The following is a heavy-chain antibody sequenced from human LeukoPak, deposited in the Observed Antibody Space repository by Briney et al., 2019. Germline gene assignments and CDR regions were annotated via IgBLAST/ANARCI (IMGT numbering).Heavy chain of an antibody. D-gene: IGHD3-10*01. CDR2: IYYSGST. CDR1: GGSISSYY. Sequence: SETLSLTCTVSGGSISSYYWSWIRQPPGKGLEWIGYIYYSGSTNYNPSLKSRVTISVDTSKNQFSLKLSSVTAADTAVYYCARMVRGVIITFVDYWGQGTLATVPS. J-gene: IGHJ4*02. CDR3: ARMVRGVIITFVDY. V-gene: IGHV4-59*01.